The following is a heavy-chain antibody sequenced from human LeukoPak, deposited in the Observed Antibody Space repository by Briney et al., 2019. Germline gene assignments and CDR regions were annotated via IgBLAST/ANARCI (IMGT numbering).Heavy chain of an antibody. D-gene: IGHD3-22*01. Sequence: GGSLRLSCAASGFTVSSNYMSWVRQAPGGGLEWISYISGGSRSIYYTDSVKGRFTISRDNAKDSLYLQMNSLRAEDTAVYYCARDSVQYSDGYYKAPADYWGQGTLVTVSS. CDR3: ARDSVQYSDGYYKAPADY. CDR1: GFTVSSNY. V-gene: IGHV3-48*01. J-gene: IGHJ4*02. CDR2: ISGGSRSI.